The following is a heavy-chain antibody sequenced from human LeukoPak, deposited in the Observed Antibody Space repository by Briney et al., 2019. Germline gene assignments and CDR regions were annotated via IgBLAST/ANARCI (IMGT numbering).Heavy chain of an antibody. CDR1: GGSISSSSYY. V-gene: IGHV4-61*02. Sequence: SETLSLTCTVSGGSISSSSYYWSWIRQPAGKGLEWIGRIYTSGSTNYNPSLKSRVTMSVDTSKNQFSLKLSSVTAADTAVYYCARDKQLSPFDYWGQGTLVTVSS. CDR3: ARDKQLSPFDY. CDR2: IYTSGST. J-gene: IGHJ4*02. D-gene: IGHD5-18*01.